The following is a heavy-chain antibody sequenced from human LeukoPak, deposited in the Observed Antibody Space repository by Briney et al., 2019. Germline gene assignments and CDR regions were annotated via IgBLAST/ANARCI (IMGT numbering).Heavy chain of an antibody. D-gene: IGHD6-13*01. V-gene: IGHV1-18*01. CDR2: ISAYNGNT. Sequence: ASVKVSCKASGYTFTSYGISWVRQAPGQGLEWMGWISAYNGNTNYAQKLQGRVTMTTDTSTSTAYMELRSLRSDDTAVYYCARGAVAAADTYYYYYYMDVWGKGTTVTVSS. CDR1: GYTFTSYG. J-gene: IGHJ6*03. CDR3: ARGAVAAADTYYYYYYMDV.